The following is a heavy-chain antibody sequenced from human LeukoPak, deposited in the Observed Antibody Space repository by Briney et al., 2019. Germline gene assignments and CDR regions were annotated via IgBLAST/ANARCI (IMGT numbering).Heavy chain of an antibody. D-gene: IGHD2-2*01. V-gene: IGHV3-74*01. J-gene: IGHJ4*02. CDR3: TRGCTGTRCPADY. Sequence: PGGSLRLSCAASGFTFNSHWMHWVRQAPGKGLMWVSTVSPVGTDTNYADSVRGRFTISRDNAKNTLYLQMNSLRAEDTALYFCTRGCTGTRCPADYRGQGALVTVSS. CDR1: GFTFNSHW. CDR2: VSPVGTDT.